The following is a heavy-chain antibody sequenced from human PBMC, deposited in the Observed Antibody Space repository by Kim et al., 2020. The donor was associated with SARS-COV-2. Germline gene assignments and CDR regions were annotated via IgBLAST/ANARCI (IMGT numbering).Heavy chain of an antibody. CDR2: VYHTGNT. V-gene: IGHV4-59*01. CDR1: GGAIRSYY. Sequence: SETLSLTCSVSGGAIRSYYWTWIRQPPGKRLEWIGYVYHTGNTNYNPSLRGRVTISLDTSKRQFSLTPTSVTAADTAVYYCASTGVGAVGWFDPWGQGTLVSVSS. CDR3: ASTGVGAVGWFDP. J-gene: IGHJ5*02. D-gene: IGHD1-26*01.